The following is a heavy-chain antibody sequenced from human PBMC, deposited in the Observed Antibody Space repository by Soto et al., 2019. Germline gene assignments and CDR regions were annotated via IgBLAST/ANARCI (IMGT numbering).Heavy chain of an antibody. D-gene: IGHD6-19*01. CDR2: TRNKANSYTT. CDR3: ARGRLYSSGWYYFDY. Sequence: PGGSLRLSCAASGFTFSDHYMDWVRQAPGKGLEWVGRTRNKANSYTTEYAASVKGRFTISRDDSKNSLYLQMNSLKTEDTAVYYCARGRLYSSGWYYFDYWGQGTLVTVSS. V-gene: IGHV3-72*01. J-gene: IGHJ4*02. CDR1: GFTFSDHY.